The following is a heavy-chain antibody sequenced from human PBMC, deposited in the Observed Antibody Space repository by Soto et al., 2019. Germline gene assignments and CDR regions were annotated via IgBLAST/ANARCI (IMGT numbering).Heavy chain of an antibody. CDR1: GFTFSSYG. J-gene: IGHJ6*02. CDR2: ISYDGSNK. D-gene: IGHD6-6*01. Sequence: GGSLRLSCAASGFTFSSYGMHWVRQAPGKGLEWVAVISYDGSNKYYADSVKGRFTISRDNSKNTLYLQMNSLRAEDTAVYYCAKEGDLMIAARQYYYYYYYGMDVWGQGTTVTVSS. V-gene: IGHV3-30*18. CDR3: AKEGDLMIAARQYYYYYYYGMDV.